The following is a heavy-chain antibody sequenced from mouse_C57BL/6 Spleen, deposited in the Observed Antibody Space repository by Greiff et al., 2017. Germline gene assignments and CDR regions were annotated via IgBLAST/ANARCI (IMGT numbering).Heavy chain of an antibody. J-gene: IGHJ1*03. V-gene: IGHV1-82*01. Sequence: QVQLKQSGPELVKPGASVKISCKASGYAFSSSWMNWVKQRPGKGLEWIGRIYPGDGDTNYNGKFKGKATLTADKSSSTAYMQLSSLTSEDSAVYVCARSYGSSYWYFDVWGTGTTVTVSS. CDR1: GYAFSSSW. CDR2: IYPGDGDT. CDR3: ARSYGSSYWYFDV. D-gene: IGHD1-1*01.